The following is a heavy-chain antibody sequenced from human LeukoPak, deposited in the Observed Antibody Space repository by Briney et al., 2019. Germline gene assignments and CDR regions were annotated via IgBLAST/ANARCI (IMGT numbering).Heavy chain of an antibody. V-gene: IGHV1-8*01. D-gene: IGHD2-2*01. CDR3: ARGLLYCSSTSCYGSFDY. CDR2: VNPNSGNT. J-gene: IGHJ4*02. CDR1: GCDFSSFD. Sequence: GASVKGSCKASGCDFSSFDVNWVRQAPGQGLEWMGWVNPNSGNTGYAQKFQGRVTMTRDTSINTAYMELSSLRSEDTAVYYCARGLLYCSSTSCYGSFDYWGQGTLVTVSS.